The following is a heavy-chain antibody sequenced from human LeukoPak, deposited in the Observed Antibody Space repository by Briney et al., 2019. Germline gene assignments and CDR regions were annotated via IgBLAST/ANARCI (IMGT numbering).Heavy chain of an antibody. CDR3: AKDLTGYSSSWGVLDY. Sequence: GGSLRLSCAASGFTFSSYAMSWVRQAPGKGLEWVSAISGSGGSTYYADSVKGRFTISRDNSKNTLYLQMNSLRAEDTAVYYCAKDLTGYSSSWGVLDYWGQGTLVTVSS. CDR1: GFTFSSYA. V-gene: IGHV3-23*01. J-gene: IGHJ4*02. D-gene: IGHD6-13*01. CDR2: ISGSGGST.